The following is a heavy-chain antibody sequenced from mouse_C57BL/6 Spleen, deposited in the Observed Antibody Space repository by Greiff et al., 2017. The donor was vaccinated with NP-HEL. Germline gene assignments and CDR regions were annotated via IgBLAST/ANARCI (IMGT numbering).Heavy chain of an antibody. CDR1: GFTFSSYA. J-gene: IGHJ4*01. CDR2: ISDGGSYT. V-gene: IGHV5-4*03. D-gene: IGHD3-3*01. Sequence: EVKLVESGGGLVKPGGSLKLSCAASGFTFSSYAMSWVRQTPEKRLEWVATISDGGSYTYYPDNVKGRFTISRDNAKNNLYLQMSHLKSEDTAMYYCAKAGTGAMDYWGQGTSVTVSS. CDR3: AKAGTGAMDY.